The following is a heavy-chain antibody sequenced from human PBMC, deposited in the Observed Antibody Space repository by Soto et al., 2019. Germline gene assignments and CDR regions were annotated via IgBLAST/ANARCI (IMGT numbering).Heavy chain of an antibody. CDR1: GFTFSSYW. D-gene: IGHD6-19*01. CDR3: ARDLGIGVADFCFDY. V-gene: IGHV3-7*01. J-gene: IGHJ4*02. Sequence: GGSLRLSCAVSGFTFSSYWMSWVRQAPGKGLEWVANSKYDGSEKSYVDSVKGRFTISRDKAKNSLFLQMNSLRVEDTAVYYCARDLGIGVADFCFDYWGQGTLVTVSS. CDR2: SKYDGSEK.